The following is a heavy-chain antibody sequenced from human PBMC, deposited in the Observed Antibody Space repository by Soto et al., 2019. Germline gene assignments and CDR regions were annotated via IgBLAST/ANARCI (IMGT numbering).Heavy chain of an antibody. CDR3: ARGRTVRNYYEPSTYYYYFDY. CDR2: IYYTGTT. J-gene: IGHJ4*02. CDR1: GDSISPFY. D-gene: IGHD3-22*01. V-gene: IGHV4-59*01. Sequence: PSETLSLTCSVSGDSISPFYWGWIRQPPGKGPEWMGYIYYTGTTNYNPSLKSRVRMSLDMSRNQFSLELSSVTAADTAVYYCARGRTVRNYYEPSTYYYYFDYWAQGTLVTVSS.